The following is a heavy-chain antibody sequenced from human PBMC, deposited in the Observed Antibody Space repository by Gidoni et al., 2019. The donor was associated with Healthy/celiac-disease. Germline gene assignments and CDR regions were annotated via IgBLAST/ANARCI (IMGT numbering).Heavy chain of an antibody. D-gene: IGHD1-26*01. V-gene: IGHV3-21*01. Sequence: EVQLVASGGGLVKPGGSLRLSCDASGFIFRTYSMNWVRQAPGRGLEWVSSISSSSSYTYYADSVKGRFTISRDNAKNSLYLQMSSLRAEDTAVYYCARDFGVVGAGADWGQGTLVTVSS. J-gene: IGHJ4*02. CDR3: ARDFGVVGAGAD. CDR1: GFIFRTYS. CDR2: ISSSSSYT.